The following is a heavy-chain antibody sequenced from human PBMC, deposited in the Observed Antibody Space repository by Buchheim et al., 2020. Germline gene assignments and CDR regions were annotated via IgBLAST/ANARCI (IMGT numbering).Heavy chain of an antibody. CDR1: GGSMSGYY. Sequence: QVQLQESGPGLVKPSETLSLTCTVSGGSMSGYYWSWIRQPPGKGLEWIGYIYYSGGTRYNPSLKSRVTMSVDTSKNQFSLKLISVTAADTALYYCARLISKVGDYYYYAMDVWGQGTT. V-gene: IGHV4-59*01. CDR2: IYYSGGT. D-gene: IGHD4-17*01. J-gene: IGHJ6*02. CDR3: ARLISKVGDYYYYAMDV.